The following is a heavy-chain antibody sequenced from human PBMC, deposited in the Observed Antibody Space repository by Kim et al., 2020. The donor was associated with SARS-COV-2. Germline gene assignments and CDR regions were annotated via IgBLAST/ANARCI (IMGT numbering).Heavy chain of an antibody. D-gene: IGHD3-3*01. J-gene: IGHJ6*02. CDR3: AGNFGVDNYYYGMDV. CDR2: IYYSGST. CDR1: GGSISSGGYY. V-gene: IGHV4-31*03. Sequence: SETLSLTCTVSGGSISSGGYYWSWIRQHPGKGLEWIGYIYYSGSTYYNPSLKSRVTISVDTSKNQFSLKLSSVTAADTAVYYCAGNFGVDNYYYGMDVWGQGTTVTVSS.